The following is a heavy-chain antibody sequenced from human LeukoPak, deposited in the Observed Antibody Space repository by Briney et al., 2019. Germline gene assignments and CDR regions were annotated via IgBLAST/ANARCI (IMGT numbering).Heavy chain of an antibody. J-gene: IGHJ4*02. V-gene: IGHV3-43*02. CDR3: TTVAYYYGLGSPYYFDC. CDR2: IRGDGTTT. CDR1: GFTFDDYA. D-gene: IGHD3-10*01. Sequence: GGSLRLSCAASGFTFDDYAMHWVRQAPGKGLEWVSLIRGDGTTTYYADSVKGRFTISRDNSKNSLYLQMNSLRTGDTALYYCTTVAYYYGLGSPYYFDCWGQGTLVTVSS.